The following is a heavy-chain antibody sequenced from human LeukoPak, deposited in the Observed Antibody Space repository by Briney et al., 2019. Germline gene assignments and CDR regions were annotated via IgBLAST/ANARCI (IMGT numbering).Heavy chain of an antibody. D-gene: IGHD3-22*01. CDR3: ARREDDSSGYYVY. Sequence: GGSLRLSCAASGFTFSGYSMNWVRQAPGKGLEWVSSISSSSSYIYYADSVKGRFTISRDNAKNSLYLQMNSLRAEDTAVYYCARREDDSSGYYVYWGQGTLVTVSS. J-gene: IGHJ4*02. V-gene: IGHV3-21*01. CDR1: GFTFSGYS. CDR2: ISSSSSYI.